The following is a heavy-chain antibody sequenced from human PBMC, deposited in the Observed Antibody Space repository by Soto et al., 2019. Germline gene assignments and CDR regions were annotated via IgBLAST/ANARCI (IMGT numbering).Heavy chain of an antibody. CDR3: AKTDEGLFDYNWGSYRVERPCFDY. CDR2: VLGSGGKT. D-gene: IGHD3-16*02. Sequence: EVQLLASGGGLVQPGGSLRLSCVASGFSFSSHGMNWMRHAPGKGLEWVSAVLGSGGKTYYADSVKGRFTISRDNSKNAVFLQMNSLSAEDTSPYYSAKTDEGLFDYNWGSYRVERPCFDYWGQGTLVTVSS. J-gene: IGHJ4*02. CDR1: GFSFSSHG. V-gene: IGHV3-23*01.